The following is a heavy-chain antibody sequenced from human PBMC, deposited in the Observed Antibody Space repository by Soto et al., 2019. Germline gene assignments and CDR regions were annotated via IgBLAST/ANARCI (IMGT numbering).Heavy chain of an antibody. V-gene: IGHV4-59*01. D-gene: IGHD3-16*01. Sequence: QVQLQESGPGLVKPSETLSLTCTVSGGSISSYYWSWIRQPPGKGLEWIGYIYYSGSTNYNPSLRSRVTISVDTSKDQFSLKLSSVTAADTAVYYCARAWGRVFDYWGQGTVVTVSS. J-gene: IGHJ4*02. CDR1: GGSISSYY. CDR2: IYYSGST. CDR3: ARAWGRVFDY.